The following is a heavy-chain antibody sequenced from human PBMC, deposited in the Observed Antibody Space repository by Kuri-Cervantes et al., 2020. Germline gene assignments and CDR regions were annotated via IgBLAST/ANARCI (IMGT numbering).Heavy chain of an antibody. Sequence: GGSLRLSCAASGSTFSSYAMHWVRQAPGKGLEWVAVISYDGSNKYYADSVKGRFTISRDNSKNTLYMQMNSLRAEDTAVYYCAKQNRQLWLSYRKERYYFDYWGQGTLVTVSS. D-gene: IGHD5-18*01. CDR3: AKQNRQLWLSYRKERYYFDY. CDR1: GSTFSSYA. CDR2: ISYDGSNK. V-gene: IGHV3-30*04. J-gene: IGHJ4*02.